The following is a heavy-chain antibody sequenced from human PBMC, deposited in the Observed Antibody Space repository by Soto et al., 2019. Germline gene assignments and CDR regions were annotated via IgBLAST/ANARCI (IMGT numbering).Heavy chain of an antibody. CDR3: ARAPKVSGSAQTRPDF. V-gene: IGHV4-34*01. CDR2: ISPSGTT. J-gene: IGHJ4*02. D-gene: IGHD6-6*01. Sequence: PSETLSLTCSLYSGSLSGYYWSWIRQPPGKGLEGIGEISPSGTTNYSPSLKSRVSISVDTSKNQFPLNLTSLTAADTAVYYCARAPKVSGSAQTRPDFWGQGSLVTVSS. CDR1: SGSLSGYY.